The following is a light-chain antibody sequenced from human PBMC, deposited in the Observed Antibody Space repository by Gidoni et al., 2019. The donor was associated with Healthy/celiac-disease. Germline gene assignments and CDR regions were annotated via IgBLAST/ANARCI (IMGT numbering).Light chain of an antibody. Sequence: EILMTQSPAPLSLSPGARATLSCRASQSVSSNLAWYQQKPGQAPRLLIYGASTRATGIPARFSGSGSGTEFTITISSMQSEDFAVYYCQQYNNWHSWTFGQGTKVEIK. V-gene: IGKV3-15*01. CDR1: QSVSSN. J-gene: IGKJ1*01. CDR2: GAS. CDR3: QQYNNWHSWT.